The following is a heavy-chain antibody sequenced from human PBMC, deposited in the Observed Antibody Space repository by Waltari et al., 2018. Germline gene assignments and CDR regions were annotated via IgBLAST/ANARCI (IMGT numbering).Heavy chain of an antibody. J-gene: IGHJ4*02. D-gene: IGHD6-13*01. CDR2: SGST. CDR3: AREGEQQLDVDY. V-gene: IGHV4-30-2*04. Sequence: SGSTYYNPSLKSRVTISVDTSKNQFSLKLSSVTAADTAVYYCAREGEQQLDVDYWGQGTLVTVSS.